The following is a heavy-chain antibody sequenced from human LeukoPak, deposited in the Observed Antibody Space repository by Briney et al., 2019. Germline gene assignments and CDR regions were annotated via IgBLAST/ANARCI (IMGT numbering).Heavy chain of an antibody. CDR2: ISFSRSST. Sequence: PGGSLRLSCAASRFTFSNYAMNWVRQAPGKWLEWVAAISFSRSSTYYADSVKGRFTISRDNSKNRLYLQMNSLRVEDTAVYYCAKAGTPKGRCDYWGQGTLVTVYS. CDR1: RFTFSNYA. J-gene: IGHJ4*02. D-gene: IGHD1-26*01. V-gene: IGHV3-23*01. CDR3: AKAGTPKGRCDY.